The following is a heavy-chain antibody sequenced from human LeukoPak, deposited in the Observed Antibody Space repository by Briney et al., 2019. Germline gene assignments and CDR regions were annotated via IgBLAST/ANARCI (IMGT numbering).Heavy chain of an antibody. V-gene: IGHV1-2*02. CDR1: GYTFTGYY. CDR2: INPNSGGT. D-gene: IGHD5-12*01. CDR3: ARVGYSGYDYDY. J-gene: IGHJ4*02. Sequence: ASVKVSCKASGYTFTGYYMYWVRQAPGQGLEWMGWINPNSGGTNYAQKFQGRVTMTRDTSVSTAYMELSRLRSDDTAVYYCARVGYSGYDYDYWGQGTLVTVSS.